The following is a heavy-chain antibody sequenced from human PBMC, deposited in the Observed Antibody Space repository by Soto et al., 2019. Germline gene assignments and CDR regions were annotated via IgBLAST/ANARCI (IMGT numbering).Heavy chain of an antibody. CDR1: GGSISGHS. D-gene: IGHD5-12*01. J-gene: IGHJ4*02. CDR2: IYPSGST. Sequence: SETLSLTCTVSGGSISGHSWVWIRQPAGKGLEWIGHIYPSGSTSYNPSPRSRVTMSLDTSSNQIFLNLTSVTAADTAVFYCVRGRSYSVYDFWGPGTLVTVSS. V-gene: IGHV4-4*07. CDR3: VRGRSYSVYDF.